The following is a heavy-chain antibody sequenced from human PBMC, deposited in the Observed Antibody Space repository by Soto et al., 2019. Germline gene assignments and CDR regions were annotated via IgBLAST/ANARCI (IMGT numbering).Heavy chain of an antibody. V-gene: IGHV1-18*01. CDR1: GYSFTNYG. Sequence: ASVKVSCKASGYSFTNYGISWVRQAPGQGLEWMGWISGYNGNTKYAQNLQGRVTMTTDTSTSTGYMELRSLRSDDTAVYYCAVGPAVYGEAEYFHHWGQGTLVTVSS. D-gene: IGHD2-2*01. CDR3: AVGPAVYGEAEYFHH. J-gene: IGHJ1*01. CDR2: ISGYNGNT.